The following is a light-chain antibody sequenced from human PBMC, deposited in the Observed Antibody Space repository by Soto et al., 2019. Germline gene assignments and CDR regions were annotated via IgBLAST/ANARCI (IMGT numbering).Light chain of an antibody. Sequence: EIVMTQSPATLSVSPGERATLSCRASQSVRSNLAWYQQKPGQAPRLLIYGASTRATGIPASFSGSGSGTEFTLTISSLQSEDFAVYYCQNYNNWPWSFGQGTKVEIK. CDR2: GAS. V-gene: IGKV3-15*01. CDR3: QNYNNWPWS. J-gene: IGKJ1*01. CDR1: QSVRSN.